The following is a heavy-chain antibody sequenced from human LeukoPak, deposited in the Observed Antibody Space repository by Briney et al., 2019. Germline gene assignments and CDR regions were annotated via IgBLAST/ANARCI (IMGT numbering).Heavy chain of an antibody. CDR2: IYYSGST. Sequence: SETLSLTCTVSGGSISSSSYYWGWIRQPPGKGLEWIGSIYYSGSTYYNPSLKSRVTISVDTSKNQFSLKLSSVTAADTAVYYCARYGSGSYNLYYYYYMDVWGKGTTVTISS. J-gene: IGHJ6*03. CDR3: ARYGSGSYNLYYYYYMDV. CDR1: GGSISSSSYY. D-gene: IGHD3-10*01. V-gene: IGHV4-39*07.